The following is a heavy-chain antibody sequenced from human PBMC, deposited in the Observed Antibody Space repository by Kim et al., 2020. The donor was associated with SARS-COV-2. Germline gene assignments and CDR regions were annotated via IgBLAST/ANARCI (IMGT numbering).Heavy chain of an antibody. D-gene: IGHD3-22*01. CDR3: AKGSRSSGYYVDY. CDR2: ITGSGDST. V-gene: IGHV3-23*01. CDR1: GFTFSSYA. J-gene: IGHJ4*02. Sequence: GGSLRLSCAAFGFTFSSYAMTWVRQAPGKGREWVSVITGSGDSTYYSDSVKGRFTFSRDNSKNTLYLQMNSLRAEDTAVYYCAKGSRSSGYYVDYWGQGTPVTVSS.